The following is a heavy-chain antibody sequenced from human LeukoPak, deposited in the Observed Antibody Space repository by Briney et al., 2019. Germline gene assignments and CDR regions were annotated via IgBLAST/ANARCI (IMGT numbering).Heavy chain of an antibody. Sequence: PGGSLRLSCAASGFTFSSYAMSWVRQAPGKGLEWVSAISGSGGSTYYADSVKGRFTISRDNSKNTLYLQMNSLRAEDTAVYYCAKHTRGVRGVIYYYYGMDVWGQGTTVTVSS. J-gene: IGHJ6*02. D-gene: IGHD3-10*01. V-gene: IGHV3-23*01. CDR1: GFTFSSYA. CDR3: AKHTRGVRGVIYYYYGMDV. CDR2: ISGSGGST.